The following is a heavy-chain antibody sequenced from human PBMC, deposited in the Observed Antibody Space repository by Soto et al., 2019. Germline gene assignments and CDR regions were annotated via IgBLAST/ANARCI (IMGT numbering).Heavy chain of an antibody. CDR1: VGPLSSYA. Sequence: VNVACKSSVGPLSSYAISWVRQAPGQGLEWMGGIIPIFGTSNYAQKFQGRFTITADESTSTAYMELSSLRSEDTAVYYCARVGNGGYDYYFEYWGQGTLVTVSS. CDR3: ARVGNGGYDYYFEY. D-gene: IGHD5-12*01. J-gene: IGHJ4*02. V-gene: IGHV1-69*13. CDR2: IIPIFGTS.